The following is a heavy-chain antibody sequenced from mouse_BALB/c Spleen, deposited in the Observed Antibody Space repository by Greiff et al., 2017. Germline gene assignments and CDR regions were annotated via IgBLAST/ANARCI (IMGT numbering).Heavy chain of an antibody. CDR1: GYTFTSYY. Sequence: QVQLQQPGAELVKPGASVKLSCKASGYTFTSYYMYWVKQRPGQGLEWIGGINPSNGGTNFNEKFKSKATLTVDKSSSTAYMQLSSLTSEDSAVYYCARRGYGYDQAWFAYWGQGTLVTVSA. CDR2: INPSNGGT. CDR3: ARRGYGYDQAWFAY. V-gene: IGHV1S81*02. D-gene: IGHD2-2*01. J-gene: IGHJ3*01.